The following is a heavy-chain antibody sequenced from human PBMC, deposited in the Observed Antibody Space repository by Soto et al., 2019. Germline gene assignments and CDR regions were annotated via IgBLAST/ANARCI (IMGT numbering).Heavy chain of an antibody. Sequence: PSETLSLTCTVSGGSISSYYWSWIRQPPGKGLEWIGYIYYSGNTNYNPSLKSRVTISVDTSKNQFSLKLSSVTAADTAAYYCARLPWADYGGIFDPWGQGTLVTVSS. CDR2: IYYSGNT. D-gene: IGHD4-17*01. V-gene: IGHV4-59*01. J-gene: IGHJ5*02. CDR1: GGSISSYY. CDR3: ARLPWADYGGIFDP.